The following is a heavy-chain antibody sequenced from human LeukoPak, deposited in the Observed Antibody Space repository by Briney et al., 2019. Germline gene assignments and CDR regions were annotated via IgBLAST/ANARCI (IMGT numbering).Heavy chain of an antibody. J-gene: IGHJ4*02. Sequence: GASVKVSCKASGYTFTGYYMHWVRQAPGQRLEWMGWINPNSGGTKYAQKFQGRVTMTRDTSISTIFMELSGLTSDDTAVYFCARGGGRYHVDYWGQGALVTVSS. CDR3: ARGGGRYHVDY. V-gene: IGHV1-2*02. D-gene: IGHD1-26*01. CDR1: GYTFTGYY. CDR2: INPNSGGT.